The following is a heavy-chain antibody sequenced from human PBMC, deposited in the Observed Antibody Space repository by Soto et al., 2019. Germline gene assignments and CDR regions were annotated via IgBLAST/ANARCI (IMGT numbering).Heavy chain of an antibody. CDR3: ARDPHCISTSCPYYYYGMDV. V-gene: IGHV4-30-4*01. CDR2: IFYSGNT. J-gene: IGHJ6*02. CDR1: GGSISSGDYY. Sequence: QVQLQESSPGLVKPSQTLSLTCTVSGGSISSGDYYWSWIRQPPGKGLEWIGYIFYSGNTYYNPSLKSRVTISVDTSKNQFSLKLNSVTAADTAVYYCARDPHCISTSCPYYYYGMDVWGQGTTVTVSS. D-gene: IGHD2-2*01.